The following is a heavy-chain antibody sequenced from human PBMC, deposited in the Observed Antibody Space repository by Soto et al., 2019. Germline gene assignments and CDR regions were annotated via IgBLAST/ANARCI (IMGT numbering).Heavy chain of an antibody. Sequence: ASVKVSCKASGYTFTSYGISWVRQAPGQGLEWLGWISAYNGNTNYAQKLQGRVTMTTDTSTSTDYMELRSLRSDDTAVYYCARGRPSGYGDPDFHSVDYWGQGTLVTVPS. D-gene: IGHD4-17*01. V-gene: IGHV1-18*04. J-gene: IGHJ4*02. CDR3: ARGRPSGYGDPDFHSVDY. CDR2: ISAYNGNT. CDR1: GYTFTSYG.